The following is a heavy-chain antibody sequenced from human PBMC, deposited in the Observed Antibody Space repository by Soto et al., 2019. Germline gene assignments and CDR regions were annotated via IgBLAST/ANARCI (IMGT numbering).Heavy chain of an antibody. J-gene: IGHJ6*02. Sequence: QVTLKESGPALVKPTETLTLTCTVSGFSLTTGKMGVSWIRQPPAKALEWLAHIFSANERSYSTSLQGRLRIPKDTAGCKVFLSITTVDSVCTVPYYLVRMNVVFSQFCNAMDVWGQQTRVSVSS. CDR3: VRMNVVFSQFCNAMDV. CDR2: IFSANER. V-gene: IGHV2-26*01. D-gene: IGHD3-10*02. CDR1: GFSLTTGKMG.